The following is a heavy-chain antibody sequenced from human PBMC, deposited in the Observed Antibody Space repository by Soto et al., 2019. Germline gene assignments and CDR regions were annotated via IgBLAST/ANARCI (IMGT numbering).Heavy chain of an antibody. Sequence: ASVKVSCKASGYTFTSYGISWVRQAPGQGLEWMGWISAYNGNTNYAQKLQGRVTMTTDTSTSTAYMELRSLRSDDTAVYYCARDGTVAGDRYYFDYWGQGTLVTVSS. CDR2: ISAYNGNT. CDR1: GYTFTSYG. D-gene: IGHD6-19*01. J-gene: IGHJ4*02. CDR3: ARDGTVAGDRYYFDY. V-gene: IGHV1-18*01.